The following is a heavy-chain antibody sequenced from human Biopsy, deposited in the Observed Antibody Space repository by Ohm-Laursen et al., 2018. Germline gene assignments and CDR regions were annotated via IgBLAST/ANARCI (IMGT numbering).Heavy chain of an antibody. CDR2: NIPILGTG. CDR3: ATKLTGYFHH. V-gene: IGHV1-69*06. CDR1: GGTFSNYG. D-gene: IGHD3-9*01. Sequence: SVKVSCKAPGGTFSNYGVNWVRQAPGQGLEWLGGNIPILGTGNSAQKFQDRSPVAADTSTSTATMEIRSLRSDDTAVYYCATKLTGYFHHWGQGTLVIVSS. J-gene: IGHJ1*01.